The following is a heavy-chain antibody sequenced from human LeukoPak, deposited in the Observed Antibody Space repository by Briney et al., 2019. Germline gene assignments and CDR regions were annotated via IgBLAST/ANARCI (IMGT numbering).Heavy chain of an antibody. D-gene: IGHD3-16*01. V-gene: IGHV1-18*01. J-gene: IGHJ4*02. CDR1: ANTITTFD. CDR3: ATGALWDAARDF. Sequence: ASVKVSCKASANTITTFDIGWVRQAPGQGLEWVGWISAYDGNIGYAPKLQGRVTMTTDSSTNTAHMELRSPRFDDTAVYYCATGALWDAARDFWGQGTLVTVSS. CDR2: ISAYDGNI.